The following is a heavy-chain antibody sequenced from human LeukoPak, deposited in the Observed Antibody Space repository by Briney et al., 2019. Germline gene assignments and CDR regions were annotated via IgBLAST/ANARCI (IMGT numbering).Heavy chain of an antibody. V-gene: IGHV3-64*01. J-gene: IGHJ4*02. CDR3: ARGHFSTFGY. D-gene: IGHD2/OR15-2a*01. CDR2: ISSNGVRI. Sequence: GGSLTLSCAASGFTFSDYAMHWVRQAPGKGLEYVSAISSNGVRIYYANSVKGRFTISRDNSKNTLYLQMGSLRAEDMGVYYCARGHFSTFGYWGQGTLVTVSS. CDR1: GFTFSDYA.